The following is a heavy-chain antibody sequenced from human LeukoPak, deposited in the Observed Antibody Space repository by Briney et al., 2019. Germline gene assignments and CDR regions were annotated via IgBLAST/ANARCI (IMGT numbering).Heavy chain of an antibody. V-gene: IGHV3-74*01. CDR1: GFTFSSYW. CDR3: AGAVAGTYFDY. CDR2: INSDGSSI. D-gene: IGHD6-19*01. Sequence: GGSLRLSCAASGFTFSSYWMHWVRQAPGKGLVWVSRINSDGSSISYADSVKGRFTISRDNAKNTLYLRMNSLRAEDTAVYYCAGAVAGTYFDYWGQGTLVTVSS. J-gene: IGHJ4*02.